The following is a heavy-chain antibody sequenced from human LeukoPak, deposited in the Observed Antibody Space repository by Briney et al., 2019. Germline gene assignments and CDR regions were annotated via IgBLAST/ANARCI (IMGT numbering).Heavy chain of an antibody. Sequence: SGGSLRLSCAASGFTFSSYWMSWVRQAPGKGLEWVANIKQDGSEKYYVDSVKGRFTISRDNAKNSLYLQMNSLRAEDMAVYYCAREVYSSGWYYDYWGQGTLVTVSS. V-gene: IGHV3-7*01. CDR2: IKQDGSEK. CDR1: GFTFSSYW. CDR3: AREVYSSGWYYDY. J-gene: IGHJ4*02. D-gene: IGHD6-19*01.